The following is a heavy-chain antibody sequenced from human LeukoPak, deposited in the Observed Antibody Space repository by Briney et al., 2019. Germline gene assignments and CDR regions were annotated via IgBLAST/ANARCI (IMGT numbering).Heavy chain of an antibody. CDR2: VSSNGAKT. Sequence: PGGSLRLSCAASGFTFSSYAITWVRQAPGKGLEWVSAVSSNGAKTYYADSVKGRFSISRDNAKNTLYLQMNSLRVEDTAVYYCARGRPHGNDYWGQGTLVTVSS. CDR1: GFTFSSYA. J-gene: IGHJ4*02. V-gene: IGHV3-23*01. D-gene: IGHD4-23*01. CDR3: ARGRPHGNDY.